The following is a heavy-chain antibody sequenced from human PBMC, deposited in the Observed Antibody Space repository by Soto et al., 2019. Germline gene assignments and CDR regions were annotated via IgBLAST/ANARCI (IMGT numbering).Heavy chain of an antibody. D-gene: IGHD3-3*01. CDR2: INHTGGT. V-gene: IGHV4-34*02. CDR3: ATRITVFGLLIPPFDP. J-gene: IGHJ5*02. CDR1: GGSVNGYY. Sequence: QVHLQQWGAGLLKPSETLSLACAVYGGSVNGYYWNWIRQPPGKGLEWIGEINHTGGTHYNPSLKSRVTMSVDTSKNQFSLRLSSVTAADTAIYYCATRITVFGLLIPPFDPWGQGTQVTVSS.